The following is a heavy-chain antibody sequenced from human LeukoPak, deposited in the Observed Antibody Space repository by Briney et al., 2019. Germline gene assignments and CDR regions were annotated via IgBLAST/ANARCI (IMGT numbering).Heavy chain of an antibody. J-gene: IGHJ6*03. D-gene: IGHD3-10*01. Sequence: GGSLRLSCAASGFSFSSYWMSWVRQAPGRGLEWVANMNQDGSEIYYVDSVKGRLTISRDNAKNSLYLQMNSLRAEDTGVYYCTRDFQGRFYYHVDAWGKGTTVTVSS. CDR3: TRDFQGRFYYHVDA. CDR1: GFSFSSYW. V-gene: IGHV3-7*01. CDR2: MNQDGSEI.